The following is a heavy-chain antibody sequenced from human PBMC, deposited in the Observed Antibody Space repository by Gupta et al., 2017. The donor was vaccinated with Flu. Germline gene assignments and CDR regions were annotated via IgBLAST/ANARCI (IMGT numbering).Heavy chain of an antibody. Sequence: EVQLVESGGGLVQPGRSLRLSCAASGFTFDDYAMHWVRQAPGKGLEWVSGISWNSGSIGYADSVKGRFTISRDNAKNSLYLQMNSLRAEDTALYYCAKDPRGALRRINYYFDYWGQGTLVTVSS. J-gene: IGHJ4*02. CDR1: GFTFDDYA. V-gene: IGHV3-9*01. D-gene: IGHD5-12*01. CDR2: ISWNSGSI. CDR3: AKDPRGALRRINYYFDY.